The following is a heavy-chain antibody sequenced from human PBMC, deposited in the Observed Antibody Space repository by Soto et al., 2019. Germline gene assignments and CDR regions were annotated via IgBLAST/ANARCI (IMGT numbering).Heavy chain of an antibody. V-gene: IGHV3-21*06. J-gene: IGHJ4*02. CDR3: ARESEDLTSNFDY. CDR2: ISSTTNYI. CDR1: GFTFTRYS. Sequence: GGSLRLSCAASGFTFTRYSMNWVRQAPGKGLEWVSSISSTTNYIYYGDSMKGRFTISRDNAKNSLYLEMNSLRAEDTAVYYCARESEDLTSNFDYWGQGTLVTVSS.